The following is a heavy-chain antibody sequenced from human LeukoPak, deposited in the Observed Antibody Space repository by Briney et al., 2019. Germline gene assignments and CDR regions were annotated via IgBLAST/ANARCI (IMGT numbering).Heavy chain of an antibody. Sequence: GGSLRLSCAASGFTFSNYAMSWVRQTPGKGLEWVSSISDSGGSTYYADSVKGWFTISRDNSKNTLYLQMNSLRAEDTAVYYCAKRNYYFDYWGQGTLVTVSS. J-gene: IGHJ4*02. CDR1: GFTFSNYA. D-gene: IGHD1-14*01. V-gene: IGHV3-23*01. CDR3: AKRNYYFDY. CDR2: ISDSGGST.